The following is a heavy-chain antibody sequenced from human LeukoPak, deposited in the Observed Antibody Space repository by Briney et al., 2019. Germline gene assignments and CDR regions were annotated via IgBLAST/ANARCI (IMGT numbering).Heavy chain of an antibody. CDR1: GFSYSSYN. J-gene: IGHJ5*02. V-gene: IGHV3-21*01. D-gene: IGHD1-1*01. CDR3: AKATTSAGWDWFDP. Sequence: PGGSLRLSCAASGFSYSSYNMNWVRQAPGKGLEWVSSISSRSRYIQYADSVKGRFTVSRDNAKNSLYLEMNSLRAEDTAVYYCAKATTSAGWDWFDPWGQGTLVTVSS. CDR2: ISSRSRYI.